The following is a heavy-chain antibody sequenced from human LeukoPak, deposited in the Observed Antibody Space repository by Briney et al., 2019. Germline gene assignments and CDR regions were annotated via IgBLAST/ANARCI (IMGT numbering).Heavy chain of an antibody. V-gene: IGHV4-59*11. D-gene: IGHD3-3*01. CDR1: GDSIISRY. CDR2: TYYSGST. Sequence: PSETLSLTCTVDGDSIISRYWGWIGRPPGIGMEWIGYTYYSGSTNYNPSLKSRVTISVDTSKNQFSLKLSSVTAADTAVYYCARFRVLEWFEFDDWGQRTLVTASS. J-gene: IGHJ4*02. CDR3: ARFRVLEWFEFDD.